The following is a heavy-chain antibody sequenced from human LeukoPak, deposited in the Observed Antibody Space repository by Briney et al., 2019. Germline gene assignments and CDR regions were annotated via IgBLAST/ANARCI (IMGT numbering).Heavy chain of an antibody. J-gene: IGHJ4*02. CDR3: IRGGANSPFDY. CDR1: GFTFGDYT. CDR2: IRSKAYGGTT. Sequence: GGSLRLSCTASGFTFGDYTVTWFRQAPGKGLEWVGFIRSKAYGGTTEDAASVKGRFAISRDDSKSIAYLQMNSLKTEDTAVYYCIRGGANSPFDYWGQGTLVTVSS. D-gene: IGHD1-1*01. V-gene: IGHV3-49*03.